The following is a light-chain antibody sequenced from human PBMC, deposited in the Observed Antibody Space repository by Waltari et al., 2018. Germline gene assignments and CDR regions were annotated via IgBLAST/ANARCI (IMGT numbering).Light chain of an antibody. J-gene: IGKJ1*01. CDR1: QSVGRA. CDR2: GGS. V-gene: IGKV3-20*01. CDR3: QHYVRLPVT. Sequence: EIVLTQSPGTLSLSPGERATLSCWASQSVGRALAWYPQKRGQAPRLLIYGGSTRASGIPDRGSGSGSGTDFSLTINRLEPEDFAVYDCQHYVRLPVTFGQGTKVEIK.